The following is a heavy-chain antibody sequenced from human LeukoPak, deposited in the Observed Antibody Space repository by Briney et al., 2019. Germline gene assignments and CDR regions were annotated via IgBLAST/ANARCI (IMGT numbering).Heavy chain of an antibody. CDR3: ARAFPPLRTSAAGDF. D-gene: IGHD6-25*01. CDR1: GFTFSDYD. J-gene: IGHJ4*02. Sequence: GGSLTLSCTAYGFTFSDYDRNWYRLAPGKGLEWVCSIRGRSSHMYYTDSAKGPFTISRDNAKNSLYLQMHSLRAEDTAVYYCARAFPPLRTSAAGDFWGQGTLVTVSS. V-gene: IGHV3-21*06. CDR2: IRGRSSHM.